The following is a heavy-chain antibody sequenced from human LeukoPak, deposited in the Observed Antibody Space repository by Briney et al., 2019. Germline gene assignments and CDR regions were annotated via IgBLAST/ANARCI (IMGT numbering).Heavy chain of an antibody. Sequence: ASVKVSCKASGYTFTGYYMHWVRQAPGQGLEWMGWINPNSGGTNYAQKFQGRVTMTRDASISTAYMELSRLRSDDTAVYYCARVGFSSSWYQTPSFDPWGQGTLVTVSS. J-gene: IGHJ5*02. CDR3: ARVGFSSSWYQTPSFDP. D-gene: IGHD6-13*01. V-gene: IGHV1-2*02. CDR2: INPNSGGT. CDR1: GYTFTGYY.